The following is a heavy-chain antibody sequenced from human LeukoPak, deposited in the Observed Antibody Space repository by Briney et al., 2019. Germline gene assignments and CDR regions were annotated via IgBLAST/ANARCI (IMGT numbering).Heavy chain of an antibody. V-gene: IGHV3-30*18. D-gene: IGHD4-11*01. CDR2: ISYDGSHK. Sequence: GRSLRLSCAASGFTFSSYGMNWVRQAPGKGLGWVAVISYDGSHKYYADSVKGRFTISRDNSKNTLYVQMNSLRAEDTAVYYCAKILPDTVTADYWGQGTLVTVSS. J-gene: IGHJ4*02. CDR1: GFTFSSYG. CDR3: AKILPDTVTADY.